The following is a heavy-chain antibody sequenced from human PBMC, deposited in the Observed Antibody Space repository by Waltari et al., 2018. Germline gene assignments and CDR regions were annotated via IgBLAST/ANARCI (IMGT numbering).Heavy chain of an antibody. CDR1: GGSFSGSY. V-gene: IGHV4-34*01. CDR2: INHSGST. CDR3: ASGGAMVARGGFDY. J-gene: IGHJ4*02. D-gene: IGHD5-18*01. Sequence: QVQLPQWGAGLLKRSETLSLTCAVGGGSFSGSYLSWIRQPPGKGLEWIGEINHSGSTNYNPSLKSRVTISVDTSKNQFSLKLSSVTAADTAVYYCASGGAMVARGGFDYWGQGTLVTVSS.